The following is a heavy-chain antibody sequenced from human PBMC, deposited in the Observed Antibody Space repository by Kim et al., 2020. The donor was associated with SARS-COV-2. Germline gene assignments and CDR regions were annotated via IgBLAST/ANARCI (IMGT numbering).Heavy chain of an antibody. CDR3: ARVSRFLEWLFYRSDYFDY. V-gene: IGHV3-7*01. J-gene: IGHJ4*02. CDR1: GFTFSNFW. Sequence: GGSLRLSCAASGFTFSNFWMSWVRQAPGKGLEWVANIKQDGSEKHYVDSVKGRFTISRDNAKNSLYLQMNSLRVEDTAVYYCARVSRFLEWLFYRSDYFDYWGQGTLVTVSS. D-gene: IGHD3-3*01. CDR2: IKQDGSEK.